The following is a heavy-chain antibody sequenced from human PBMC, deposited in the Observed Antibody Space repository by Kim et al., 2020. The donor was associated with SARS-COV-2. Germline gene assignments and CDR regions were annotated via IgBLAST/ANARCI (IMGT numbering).Heavy chain of an antibody. D-gene: IGHD6-13*01. Sequence: GGSLRLSCAASGFTFSSYAMHWVRQAPGKGLEWVAVISYDGSNKYYADSVKGRFTISRDNSKNTLYLQMNSLRAEDTAVYYCARGGMGWAAGTLFDYWGPGTLVTGPS. J-gene: IGHJ4*02. CDR2: ISYDGSNK. CDR1: GFTFSSYA. CDR3: ARGGMGWAAGTLFDY. V-gene: IGHV3-30-3*01.